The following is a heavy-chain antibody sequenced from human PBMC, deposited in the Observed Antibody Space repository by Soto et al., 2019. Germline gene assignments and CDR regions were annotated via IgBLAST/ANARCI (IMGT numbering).Heavy chain of an antibody. Sequence: ASVKVSCKASGYTFTNNDVSWVRQATGQGLEWMGWMNPGSGDSGYAQKFQGRVTMTRDISIATAYMELTSLTSENTAIYYCARMESFGSLNWFDPWGQGTLVTVSS. CDR3: ARMESFGSLNWFDP. V-gene: IGHV1-8*01. CDR1: GYTFTNND. J-gene: IGHJ5*02. CDR2: MNPGSGDS. D-gene: IGHD5-18*01.